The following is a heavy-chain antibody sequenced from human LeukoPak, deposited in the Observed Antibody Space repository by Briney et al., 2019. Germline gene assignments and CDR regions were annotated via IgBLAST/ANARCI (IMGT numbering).Heavy chain of an antibody. Sequence: SETLSLTCTVSGGSVSSGSYYWSWIRQPPGKGLEWIGYIYYSGSTNYNPSLKSRVTISVDTSKNQFSLKLSSVTAADTAVYYCARANPAYYDSSGYHPYFDYWGQGTLVTVS. CDR3: ARANPAYYDSSGYHPYFDY. CDR2: IYYSGST. J-gene: IGHJ4*02. CDR1: GGSVSSGSYY. V-gene: IGHV4-61*01. D-gene: IGHD3-22*01.